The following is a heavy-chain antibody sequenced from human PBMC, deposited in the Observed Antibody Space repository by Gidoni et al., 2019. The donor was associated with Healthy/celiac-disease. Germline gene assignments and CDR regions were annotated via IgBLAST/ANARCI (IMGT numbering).Heavy chain of an antibody. J-gene: IGHJ3*02. CDR2: ISYDGRNK. CDR3: AKETHAFDI. Sequence: LVESGGGVVQPGRSLRLSCAASGFTFSSYGMHGVRQAPGKGLEWVAVISYDGRNKYYADSVKGRFTISRDNSKNTLYLQMNSLRAEDTAVYYCAKETHAFDIWGQGTMVTVSS. V-gene: IGHV3-30*18. CDR1: GFTFSSYG.